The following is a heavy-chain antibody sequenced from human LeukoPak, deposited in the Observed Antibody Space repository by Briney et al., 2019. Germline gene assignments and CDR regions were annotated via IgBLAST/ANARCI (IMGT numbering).Heavy chain of an antibody. Sequence: PGGSLRLSCAPSGFTFSSYAMHWVRQAPGKGLEWVAVISYAGSNKFYADSVRGRVTISRDNSKNTLYLQMNNLKTEDTAVYCCARGQHRVTYSDDAFDIWGQGTMVTVSS. V-gene: IGHV3-30-3*01. CDR2: ISYAGSNK. CDR3: ARGQHRVTYSDDAFDI. CDR1: GFTFSSYA. J-gene: IGHJ3*02. D-gene: IGHD4-11*01.